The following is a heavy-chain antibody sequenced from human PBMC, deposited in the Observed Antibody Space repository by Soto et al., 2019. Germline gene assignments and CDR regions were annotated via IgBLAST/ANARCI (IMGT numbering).Heavy chain of an antibody. D-gene: IGHD3-10*01. CDR3: ASLGPWFGEPWRGQDFDF. V-gene: IGHV1-46*03. Sequence: QVQLVQSGAEVRKPGASVKVSCKASGYSVTSYYIHWVRQAPGQGLEWMGIINPSGDATTYAQRFHGRVTMTRDTSTNTIYMGLSSLRSEDTAVYFCASLGPWFGEPWRGQDFDFWGQGTLVTVSS. CDR2: INPSGDAT. J-gene: IGHJ4*02. CDR1: GYSVTSYY.